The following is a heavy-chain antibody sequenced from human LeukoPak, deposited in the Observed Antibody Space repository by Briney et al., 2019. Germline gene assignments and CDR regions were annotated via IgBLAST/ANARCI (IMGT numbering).Heavy chain of an antibody. Sequence: SETLSLTCAVSGGSISSGGYSWSWIRQPPGKGLEWIGYIYYSGSTYYNPSLKSRVTMSVDTSKNQFSLKLSSVTAADTAVYYCARALYSGSYLDYFDYWGQGTLATVSS. CDR1: GGSISSGGYS. D-gene: IGHD1-26*01. CDR2: IYYSGST. J-gene: IGHJ4*02. CDR3: ARALYSGSYLDYFDY. V-gene: IGHV4-30-4*07.